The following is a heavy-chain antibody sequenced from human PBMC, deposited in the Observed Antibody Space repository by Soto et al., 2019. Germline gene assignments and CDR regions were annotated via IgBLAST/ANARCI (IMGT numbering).Heavy chain of an antibody. D-gene: IGHD3-10*01. Sequence: QVQLVQSGAEVKKPGASVKVSCKASGYTFTSYGISWVRQAPGQGLEWMGWISAYNGNTNYAQKLQGRVTMTTETSRSTADMELSSLRSDDTAVYYCARDVAGFGELTMFDYWGQGTLVTVSS. J-gene: IGHJ4*02. V-gene: IGHV1-18*01. CDR2: ISAYNGNT. CDR1: GYTFTSYG. CDR3: ARDVAGFGELTMFDY.